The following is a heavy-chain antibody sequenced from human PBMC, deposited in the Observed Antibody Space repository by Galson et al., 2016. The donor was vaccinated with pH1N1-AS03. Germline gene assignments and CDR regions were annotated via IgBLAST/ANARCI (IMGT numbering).Heavy chain of an antibody. Sequence: SLRLSCAGSGFTFSSYWMSWVRQAPGKGLGWVAVISNDGSHQFSADSVKGRFTISRDNSKNTLYLQMNRLRAEDTAVYYCARDQDYYDSSGNYDYWGQGTLVTVSS. CDR3: ARDQDYYDSSGNYDY. D-gene: IGHD3-22*01. CDR2: ISNDGSHQ. J-gene: IGHJ4*02. V-gene: IGHV3-30*03. CDR1: GFTFSSYW.